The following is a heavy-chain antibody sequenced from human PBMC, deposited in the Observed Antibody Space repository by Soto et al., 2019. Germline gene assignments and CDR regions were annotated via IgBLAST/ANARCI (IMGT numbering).Heavy chain of an antibody. J-gene: IGHJ4*02. Sequence: QLQLQESGPGLVKPSETLSLTCTVSGGSISSSSYYWGWIRQPPGKGLEWIGSIYYSGSTYYNPSIKSRVTITVDTSKHQFSLKLSSVTAADTAVYYCATIYSGYAGYFDYWGQGTLVTVSS. CDR2: IYYSGST. D-gene: IGHD5-12*01. CDR1: GGSISSSSYY. CDR3: ATIYSGYAGYFDY. V-gene: IGHV4-39*01.